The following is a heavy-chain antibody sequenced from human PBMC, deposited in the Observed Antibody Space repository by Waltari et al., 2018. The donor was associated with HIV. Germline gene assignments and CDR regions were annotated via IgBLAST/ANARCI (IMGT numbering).Heavy chain of an antibody. CDR1: GFTFDSYA. Sequence: EVQLLETGGGLVQRGGSLRLSCAASGFTFDSYAMTWVRQAPGKGLGWVSAISGSGGSTYYADSVKGRFTISRDNSKKTLYLQMNSLRAEDTAVYYCAKEGYYGSGSYSNYYGMDVWGQGTTVTVSS. D-gene: IGHD3-10*01. J-gene: IGHJ6*02. CDR2: ISGSGGST. CDR3: AKEGYYGSGSYSNYYGMDV. V-gene: IGHV3-23*01.